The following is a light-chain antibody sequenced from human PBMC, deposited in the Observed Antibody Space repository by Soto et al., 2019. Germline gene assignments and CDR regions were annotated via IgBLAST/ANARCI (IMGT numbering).Light chain of an antibody. CDR2: DAS. J-gene: IGKJ2*01. Sequence: EMVLTQSPATLSLSPAERATLSSSAGQSVSSYLAWYQQKPGQAPRLLIYDASNRATGIPARFSGSGSGTDFTLTISSLEPEDFAVYYCQQRSNWPPYTVGQGTKVDIK. CDR3: QQRSNWPPYT. CDR1: QSVSSY. V-gene: IGKV3-11*01.